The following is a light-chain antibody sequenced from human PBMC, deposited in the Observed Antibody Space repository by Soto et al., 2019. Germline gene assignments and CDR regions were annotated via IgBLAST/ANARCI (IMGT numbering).Light chain of an antibody. Sequence: QPVLTQPPSASASLGASVKLTCTLTSGLSSYAIAWHQQQPEKGPRFLMKVNSDGSHNKGDGIPDRFSGSSSGAERYLTISSLQSEDEADYFCQTWGTGKGVFGGGTKVTVL. CDR1: SGLSSYA. V-gene: IGLV4-69*01. CDR3: QTWGTGKGV. CDR2: VNSDGSH. J-gene: IGLJ2*01.